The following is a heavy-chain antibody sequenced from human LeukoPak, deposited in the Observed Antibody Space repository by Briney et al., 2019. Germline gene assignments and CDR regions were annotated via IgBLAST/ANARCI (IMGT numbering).Heavy chain of an antibody. CDR3: AKSLWELLLSSPFDY. D-gene: IGHD1-26*01. J-gene: IGHJ4*02. CDR2: ISSSSSYI. CDR1: GFTFSSYS. V-gene: IGHV3-21*01. Sequence: GGSLRLSCAASGFTFSSYSMNWVRQAPGKGLEWVSSISSSSSYIYYADSVKGRFTISRDNSKNTLYLQMNSLRAEDTAVYYCAKSLWELLLSSPFDYWGQGTLVTVSS.